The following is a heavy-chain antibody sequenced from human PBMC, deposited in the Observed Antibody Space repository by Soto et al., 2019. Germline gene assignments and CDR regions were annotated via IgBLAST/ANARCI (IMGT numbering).Heavy chain of an antibody. J-gene: IGHJ6*02. Sequence: GASVKVSCKASGYTFTGYYIHWVRQAPGQRLEWMGYINPNSSGPNYAQKFQGRVTMTRDTSISTAYMELSRLRSDDTAVYFCARDYWSGDRYYYGMDVWGQGTTVTVSS. V-gene: IGHV1-2*02. CDR3: ARDYWSGDRYYYGMDV. CDR1: GYTFTGYY. D-gene: IGHD3-3*01. CDR2: INPNSSGP.